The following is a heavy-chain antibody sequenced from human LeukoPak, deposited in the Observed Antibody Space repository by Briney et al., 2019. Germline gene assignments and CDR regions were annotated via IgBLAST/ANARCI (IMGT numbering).Heavy chain of an antibody. V-gene: IGHV3-23*01. CDR2: ISGSGGST. Sequence: GGSLRLSCAASGFTFSSYAMSWVRQAPGKGLEWVSAISGSGGSTYYADSVKGRFTISRDNSKNTLYLQMNSLRAEDTAVYYCAKDHFGGGNPTAIAFEIWGQGTMVTVSS. D-gene: IGHD3-3*02. J-gene: IGHJ3*02. CDR3: AKDHFGGGNPTAIAFEI. CDR1: GFTFSSYA.